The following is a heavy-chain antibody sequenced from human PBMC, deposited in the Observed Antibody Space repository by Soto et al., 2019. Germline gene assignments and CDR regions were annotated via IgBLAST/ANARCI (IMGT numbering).Heavy chain of an antibody. V-gene: IGHV4-59*08. D-gene: IGHD5-18*01. CDR2: IYYSGST. CDR3: ARAELWLEY. J-gene: IGHJ4*02. Sequence: SETLSLTCTVSGGSISKYYWSWIRQSPGKGLEWIGYIYYSGSTKYNPSLKSRVTISVDTSKNQFSLKLSSVTAADTAVYYCARAELWLEYWGQGTLVTVSS. CDR1: GGSISKYY.